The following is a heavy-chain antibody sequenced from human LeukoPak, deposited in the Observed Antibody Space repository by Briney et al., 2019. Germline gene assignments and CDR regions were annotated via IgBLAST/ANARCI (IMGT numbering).Heavy chain of an antibody. V-gene: IGHV3-73*01. Sequence: AGGSLRLSCAASGFTFSGSAMHWVRQASGKGLEWVGRIRSKANSYATAYAASVKGRFTISRDDSKNTAYLQMNSLKTEDTAVYYCARALPPNDAFDIWGQGTMVTVSS. J-gene: IGHJ3*02. CDR1: GFTFSGSA. CDR2: IRSKANSYAT. CDR3: ARALPPNDAFDI.